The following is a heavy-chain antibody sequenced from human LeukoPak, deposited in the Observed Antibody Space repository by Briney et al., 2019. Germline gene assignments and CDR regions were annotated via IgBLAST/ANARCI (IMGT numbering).Heavy chain of an antibody. CDR2: IYHCGST. Sequence: SETLSLTCAVSGYSISSGYYWGWIRQPPGKGLEWIGRIYHCGSTYYNPSLKSRVTISVDTSKNQFSLKLRSVTAADTAVYYCARRYYYESGGYSDAFDIWGQGTMVTVSS. D-gene: IGHD3-22*01. CDR1: GYSISSGYY. CDR3: ARRYYYESGGYSDAFDI. J-gene: IGHJ3*02. V-gene: IGHV4-38-2*01.